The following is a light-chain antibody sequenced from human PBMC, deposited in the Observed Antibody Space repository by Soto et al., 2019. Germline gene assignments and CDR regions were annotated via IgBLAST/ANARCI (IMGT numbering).Light chain of an antibody. CDR2: GAS. CDR1: QSVSSN. CDR3: QQYGSSRGT. V-gene: IGKV3-20*01. J-gene: IGKJ1*01. Sequence: IVMSQSPATLSVSPGERATLSCRASQSVSSNLAWYQQKPGQAPRLLIYGASSRATGIPDRFSGSGSGTDFTLTISRLEPEDFAVYYCQQYGSSRGTFGQGTKVDIK.